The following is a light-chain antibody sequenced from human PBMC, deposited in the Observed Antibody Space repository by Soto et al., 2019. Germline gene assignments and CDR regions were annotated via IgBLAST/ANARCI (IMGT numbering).Light chain of an antibody. J-gene: IGKJ4*01. Sequence: DVVMTQSPLSLPVTLGQPASISCKSSQSLVYSDGNTYLNWFQQRPGQSPRRLIYKVSNRDSGVPDRFSGRGAGTYFKLKIRRVGADDGWGYFWIQGTHRPPTFGGGTKVEIK. CDR2: KVS. V-gene: IGKV2-30*01. CDR3: IQGTHRPPT. CDR1: QSLVYSDGNTY.